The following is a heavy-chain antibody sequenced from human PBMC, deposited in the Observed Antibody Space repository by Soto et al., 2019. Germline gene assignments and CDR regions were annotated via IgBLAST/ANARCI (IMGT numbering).Heavy chain of an antibody. V-gene: IGHV1-18*01. CDR1: GYTFTSYG. J-gene: IGHJ4*02. CDR2: ISAYNGNT. Sequence: ASVKVSCKASGYTFTSYGISWVRQAPGQGLEWMGWISAYNGNTNYAQKLQGRVTMTTDKSTSTAYMELRSLRSDDTAVYYCARYSSGWYSAPLFDYWGQGTLVTVSS. D-gene: IGHD6-19*01. CDR3: ARYSSGWYSAPLFDY.